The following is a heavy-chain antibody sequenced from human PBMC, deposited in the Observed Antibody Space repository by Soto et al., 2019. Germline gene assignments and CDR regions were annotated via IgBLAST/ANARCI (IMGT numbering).Heavy chain of an antibody. CDR2: ISGSGGST. CDR3: ASREGWLVDAFDI. D-gene: IGHD6-19*01. CDR1: GFTFSSYA. J-gene: IGHJ3*02. Sequence: GSLRLSCAASGFTFSSYAMSWVRQAPGKGLEWVSAISGSGGSTYYADSVKGRFTISRDNSKNTLYLQMNSLRAEDTAVYYCASREGWLVDAFDIWGQGTMVTVSS. V-gene: IGHV3-23*01.